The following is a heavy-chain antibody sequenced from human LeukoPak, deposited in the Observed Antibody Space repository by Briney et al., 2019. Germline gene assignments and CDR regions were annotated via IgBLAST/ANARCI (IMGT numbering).Heavy chain of an antibody. D-gene: IGHD4-17*01. J-gene: IGHJ4*02. V-gene: IGHV3-48*03. CDR3: AREGDYGDSDY. CDR1: GFTFSNYE. Sequence: PGGSLRLSCAASGFTFSNYEMNWVRQAPGKGLEWVSYITSSGSIMYYPDSVKGRFTISRDNAKNSLYLQMNGLRAEDTAVYYCAREGDYGDSDYWGQGTLVTVSS. CDR2: ITSSGSIM.